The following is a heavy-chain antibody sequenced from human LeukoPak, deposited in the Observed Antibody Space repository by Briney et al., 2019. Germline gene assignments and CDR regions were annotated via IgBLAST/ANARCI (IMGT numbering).Heavy chain of an antibody. CDR1: GFTFTYYW. CDR3: VRGGSDYEYSGAS. V-gene: IGHV3-74*01. CDR2: IGSDGSVT. D-gene: IGHD3-16*01. Sequence: GGSLRLSCAASGFTFTYYWMHWVRQAPGKGLVWVSRIGSDGSVTSYADSVKGRFTISRDNGKNTVFLQMNSLRVEDTAVYYCVRGGSDYEYSGASWGQGTLVTVSS. J-gene: IGHJ5*02.